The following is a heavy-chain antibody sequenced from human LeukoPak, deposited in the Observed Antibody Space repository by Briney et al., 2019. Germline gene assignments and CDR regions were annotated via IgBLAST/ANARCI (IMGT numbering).Heavy chain of an antibody. J-gene: IGHJ3*02. V-gene: IGHV1-2*02. Sequence: ASVKVSCKASGYTFTNYGVTWVRQAPGQGLEWMGWINPNSGGTNYAQKFQGRVTMTRDTSISTAYMELSRLRSDDTAVYYCARSRVYYAFDIWGQGTMVTVSS. D-gene: IGHD3-10*01. CDR1: GYTFTNYG. CDR3: ARSRVYYAFDI. CDR2: INPNSGGT.